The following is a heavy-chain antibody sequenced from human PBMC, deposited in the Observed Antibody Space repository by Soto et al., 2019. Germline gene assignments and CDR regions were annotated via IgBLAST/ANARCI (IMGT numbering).Heavy chain of an antibody. Sequence: SETLSLTCTVSGGSISSGDYYWSWIRQPPGKGLEWIGYIYYSGSTYYNPSLKSRVTISVDTSKNQFSLKLSSVTAADTAVYYCARYYYDSSGYYFNWFDPWGQGTLVTVSS. CDR1: GGSISSGDYY. CDR3: ARYYYDSSGYYFNWFDP. D-gene: IGHD3-22*01. V-gene: IGHV4-30-4*01. CDR2: IYYSGST. J-gene: IGHJ5*02.